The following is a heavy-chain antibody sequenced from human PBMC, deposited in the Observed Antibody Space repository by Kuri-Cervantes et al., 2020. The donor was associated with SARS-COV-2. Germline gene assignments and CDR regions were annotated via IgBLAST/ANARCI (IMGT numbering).Heavy chain of an antibody. CDR2: ISYDSNNK. J-gene: IGHJ6*02. CDR3: AKDRSGRYREYYYYGMDV. V-gene: IGHV3-30*18. Sequence: GESLKISCAAPGFTFTSYGFHWVREAPGKGLEWVAVISYDSNNKYYADSVKGRFTISRDNSKNTLYLQMNSLRVEDTAFYYCAKDRSGRYREYYYYGMDVWGLGTTVTVSS. CDR1: GFTFTSYG. D-gene: IGHD5-12*01.